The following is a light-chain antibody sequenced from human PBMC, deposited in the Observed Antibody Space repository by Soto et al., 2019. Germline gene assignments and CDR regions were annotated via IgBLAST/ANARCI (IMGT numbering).Light chain of an antibody. CDR3: QQYNNWPRT. CDR1: QSVSSN. Sequence: EIVMTQSPATLSVSPGERATLSCRASQSVSSNFAWYQQKPGQAPRLLIYGASTRATGIPVRFSGSGSGTEFTLTISSLQSEDFAVYYCQQYNNWPRTLGQGTKV. J-gene: IGKJ1*01. V-gene: IGKV3-15*01. CDR2: GAS.